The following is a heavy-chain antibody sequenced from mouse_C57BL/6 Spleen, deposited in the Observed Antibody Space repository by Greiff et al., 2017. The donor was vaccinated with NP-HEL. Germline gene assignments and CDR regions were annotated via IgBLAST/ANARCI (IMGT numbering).Heavy chain of an antibody. D-gene: IGHD3-1*01. Sequence: VHLQHSGSELVKPGASVKLSCKSSCYTFTSYWMHWVKQSPGQGLEWIGEIDPSDSYTNYNQKFKGKATLTVDTSSSTAYMQLSSLTSEDSAVYYCAIPSSGPLFAYWGQGTLVTVAA. CDR1: CYTFTSYW. J-gene: IGHJ3*01. CDR3: AIPSSGPLFAY. CDR2: IDPSDSYT. V-gene: IGHV1-50*01.